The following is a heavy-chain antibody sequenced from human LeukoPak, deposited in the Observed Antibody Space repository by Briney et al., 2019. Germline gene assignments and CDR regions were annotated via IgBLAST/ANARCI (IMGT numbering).Heavy chain of an antibody. CDR2: ISAYNGNT. CDR1: GYTFTSYG. V-gene: IGHV1-18*01. Sequence: ASVKVSCKASGYTFTSYGISWVRQAPGQGLEWMGWISAYNGNTNYAQKLQGRVTMTTDTSTSTAYMELRSLRPDDTAVYYCARETSYGSGSFRRDYYYYYGMDVWGQGTTVTVSS. J-gene: IGHJ6*02. CDR3: ARETSYGSGSFRRDYYYYYGMDV. D-gene: IGHD3-10*01.